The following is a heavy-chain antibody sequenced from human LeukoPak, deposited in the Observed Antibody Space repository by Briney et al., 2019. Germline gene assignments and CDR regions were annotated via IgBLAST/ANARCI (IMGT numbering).Heavy chain of an antibody. CDR1: GGTFSSYA. J-gene: IGHJ4*02. CDR3: AADYYDSSGYWTY. V-gene: IGHV1-69*04. CDR2: IIPILGIA. Sequence: GASVKVSCKASGGTFSSYAISWVRQAPGQGLEWMGRIIPILGIANYAQKFQGRVTITADKSTSTAYMELSSLRSEDTAVYYCAADYYDSSGYWTYWGQGTLVTVSS. D-gene: IGHD3-22*01.